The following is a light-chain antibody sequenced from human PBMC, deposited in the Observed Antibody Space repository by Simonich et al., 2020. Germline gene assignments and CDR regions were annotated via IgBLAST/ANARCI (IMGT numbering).Light chain of an antibody. J-gene: IGKJ2*01. CDR3: QQYYSTPYT. CDR1: QSVLYSSNNKTY. Sequence: DIVMTQSPDSLAVSLGERATINCKSSQSVLYSSNNKTYLAWYQQKPGQPPKLLIYWASTRESGVPDRFSVSGSGTDFTLTISSLQAEDVAVYYCQQYYSTPYTFGQGTKLEIK. CDR2: WAS. V-gene: IGKV4-1*01.